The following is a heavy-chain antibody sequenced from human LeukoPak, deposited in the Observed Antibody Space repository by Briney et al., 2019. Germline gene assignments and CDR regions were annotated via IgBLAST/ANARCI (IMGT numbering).Heavy chain of an antibody. CDR3: ARDRLSLGAFDI. CDR2: IYYSGST. V-gene: IGHV4-59*12. J-gene: IGHJ3*02. D-gene: IGHD3-16*01. CDR1: GGSISSYY. Sequence: SETLSLTCTVSGGSISSYYWSWIRQPPGKGLEWIGYIYYSGSTNYNPSLKSRVTISVDTSKNQFSLKLSSVTVADTALYYCARDRLSLGAFDIWGPGTTVVVSS.